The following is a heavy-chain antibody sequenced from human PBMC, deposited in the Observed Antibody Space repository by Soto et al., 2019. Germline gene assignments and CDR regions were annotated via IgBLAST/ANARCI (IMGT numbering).Heavy chain of an antibody. J-gene: IGHJ4*02. D-gene: IGHD6-6*01. CDR3: ARRSIAARYPTAYFDY. CDR1: GYSFTSYW. Sequence: PGESLKISCKGSGYSFTSYWIGWVRQMPGKGLEWMRIIYPGDSDTRYSPSFQGQVTISADKSISTAYLQWSSLKASDTAMYYCARRSIAARYPTAYFDYWGQGTLVTVSS. CDR2: IYPGDSDT. V-gene: IGHV5-51*01.